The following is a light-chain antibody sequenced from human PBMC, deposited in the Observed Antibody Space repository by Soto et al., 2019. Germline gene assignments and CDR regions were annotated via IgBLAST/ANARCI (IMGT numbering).Light chain of an antibody. J-gene: IGKJ1*01. V-gene: IGKV3-20*01. CDR3: QQYGSTPRT. Sequence: EIVLTQSPGTLSLSPGERATLSCRASQSISSSYLAWYQQKPGQAPRLLIYDASTRATGVPARFSGSGSGTDFTLTINSLEPEDVAVYYCQQYGSTPRTFGQGTKVDI. CDR2: DAS. CDR1: QSISSSY.